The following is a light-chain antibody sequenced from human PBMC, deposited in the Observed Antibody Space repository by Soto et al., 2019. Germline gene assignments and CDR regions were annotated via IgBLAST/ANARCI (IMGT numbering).Light chain of an antibody. CDR1: SSDVGSYTY. J-gene: IGLJ1*01. CDR2: EVN. Sequence: QSALTQPASVSGSPRQSITISCTGASSDVGSYTYVSWYQQHPGKAPKLMIYEVNNRPSGVSNRFSGSKSGNTASLTFSGLHAEDEAEYYGSSYTSTSTLYFFGSGTKLSVL. CDR3: SSYTSTSTLYF. V-gene: IGLV2-14*01.